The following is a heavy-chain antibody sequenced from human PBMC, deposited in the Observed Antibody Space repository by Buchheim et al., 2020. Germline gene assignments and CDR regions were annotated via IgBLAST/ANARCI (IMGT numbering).Heavy chain of an antibody. Sequence: QVQLQESGPGLVKPSETLSLTCTVSGGSISSYYWSWIRQPPGKGLEWIGYIYYSGSTNYNPSLKSRVTISVDTSKNQFSLKLSSVTVADTAVYYCARRGYSYGHDAFDIWGQGT. CDR3: ARRGYSYGHDAFDI. CDR1: GGSISSYY. J-gene: IGHJ3*02. V-gene: IGHV4-59*08. D-gene: IGHD5-18*01. CDR2: IYYSGST.